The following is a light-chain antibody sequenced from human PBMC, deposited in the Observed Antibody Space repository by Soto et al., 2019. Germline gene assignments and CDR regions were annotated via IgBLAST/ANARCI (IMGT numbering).Light chain of an antibody. CDR1: QDIGNS. Sequence: DIQMTQSPPSLSASLGDIVTITCQASQDIGNSLNWFQHKPGKAPNLVIYDAYNLEIGVPSRFSGSGSGTDFTFTITSLRPEDIATYYCQKSDHLPLFGPGTKVESK. J-gene: IGKJ3*01. CDR2: DAY. CDR3: QKSDHLPL. V-gene: IGKV1-33*01.